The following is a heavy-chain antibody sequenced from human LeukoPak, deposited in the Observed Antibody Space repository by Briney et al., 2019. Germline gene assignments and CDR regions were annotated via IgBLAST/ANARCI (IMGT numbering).Heavy chain of an antibody. V-gene: IGHV4-59*01. Sequence: SETLSLTCTVSGGSISSYYWSWIRQPPGKGLEWIGYIYYSGSTNYNPSLKSRVTISVDTSKNQFSLKLSSVTAADTAVYYCARTPAVVVPAAIYYYYYMDVWGKGTTVTVSS. J-gene: IGHJ6*03. D-gene: IGHD2-2*01. CDR3: ARTPAVVVPAAIYYYYYMDV. CDR2: IYYSGST. CDR1: GGSISSYY.